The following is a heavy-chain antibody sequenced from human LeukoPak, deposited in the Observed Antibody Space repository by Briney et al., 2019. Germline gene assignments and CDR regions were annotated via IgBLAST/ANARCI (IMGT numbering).Heavy chain of an antibody. CDR1: GYSISSGYY. J-gene: IGHJ4*02. CDR3: ARDHYCSSTSCYHYFDY. CDR2: IYHSGST. V-gene: IGHV4-38-2*02. Sequence: SETLSLTCAVSGYSISSGYYWGWIRQPPGKGLEWIGSIYHSGSTYYNPSLKSRVTISVDTSKNQFSLKLSSVTAADTAVYYCARDHYCSSTSCYHYFDYWGQGTLVTVSS. D-gene: IGHD2-2*01.